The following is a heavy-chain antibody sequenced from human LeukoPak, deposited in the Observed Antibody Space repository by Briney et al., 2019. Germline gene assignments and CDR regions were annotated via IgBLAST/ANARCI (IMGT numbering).Heavy chain of an antibody. CDR1: GFTFSSYA. J-gene: IGHJ4*02. CDR3: AKQNGAAVISHFDY. CDR2: ISGSGYNT. Sequence: PPGGSLRLSCAASGFTFSSYAMSWVRQAPGKGLEWVSGISGSGYNTFNADSLKGRFTISRDNSRNTVYLQMNSLRAEDTAVYYCAKQNGAAVISHFDYWGQGTLVTVSS. D-gene: IGHD2-15*01. V-gene: IGHV3-23*01.